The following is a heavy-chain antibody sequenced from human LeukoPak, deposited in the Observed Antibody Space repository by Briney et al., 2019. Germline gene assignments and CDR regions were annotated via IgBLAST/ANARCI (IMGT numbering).Heavy chain of an antibody. V-gene: IGHV4-59*08. Sequence: SETLSLTCTVSGGSISSYYWSWIRQPPGKGLEWIGYIYYSGSTNYNPSLKSRVTISVDTSKNQFSLKLSSVTAADTAVYYCARHDGSGSYTLIFDYWGQGTLVTVSS. J-gene: IGHJ4*02. CDR1: GGSISSYY. CDR3: ARHDGSGSYTLIFDY. D-gene: IGHD3-10*01. CDR2: IYYSGST.